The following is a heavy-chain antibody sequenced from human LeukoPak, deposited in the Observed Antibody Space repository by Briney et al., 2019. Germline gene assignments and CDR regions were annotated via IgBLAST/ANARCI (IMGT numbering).Heavy chain of an antibody. D-gene: IGHD2-21*02. CDR3: AREARIVVVTAKPFDI. Sequence: SVKVSCKASGGTFSSYAISWVRQAPGQGLEGMGGIIPIFGTANYAQKFQGRVTITADKSTSTAYMELSSLRSEDTAVYYCAREARIVVVTAKPFDIWGQGTMVTVSS. CDR2: IIPIFGTA. V-gene: IGHV1-69*06. CDR1: GGTFSSYA. J-gene: IGHJ3*02.